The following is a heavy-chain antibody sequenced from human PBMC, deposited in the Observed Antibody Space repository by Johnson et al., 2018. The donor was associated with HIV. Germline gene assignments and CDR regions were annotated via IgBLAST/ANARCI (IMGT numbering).Heavy chain of an antibody. CDR1: GFIVSNNY. CDR3: ARSLPYSSSVGFDI. J-gene: IGHJ3*02. V-gene: IGHV3-7*01. CDR2: IKQDGSEA. D-gene: IGHD6-6*01. Sequence: VQLVESGGGLVQPGGSLRLSCAASGFIVSNNYMNWVRQTPGKGLEWVANIKQDGSEAYYVDSVKGRFTITRDNSKNSLYLQMNSLRAEDTAVYYCARSLPYSSSVGFDIWGQGTMVTVSS.